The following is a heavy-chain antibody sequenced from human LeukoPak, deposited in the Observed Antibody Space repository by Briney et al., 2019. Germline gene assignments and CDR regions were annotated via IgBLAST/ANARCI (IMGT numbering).Heavy chain of an antibody. CDR3: ARPERDSSGYYY. J-gene: IGHJ4*02. Sequence: GRSLRLSCAASGFTFSSYSMNWVRQAPGKGLEWVSSISSSSSYIYYADSVKGRFTISRDNAKNSLYLQMNSLRAEDTAVYYCARPERDSSGYYYWGQGTLVTVSS. D-gene: IGHD3-22*01. CDR2: ISSSSSYI. V-gene: IGHV3-21*01. CDR1: GFTFSSYS.